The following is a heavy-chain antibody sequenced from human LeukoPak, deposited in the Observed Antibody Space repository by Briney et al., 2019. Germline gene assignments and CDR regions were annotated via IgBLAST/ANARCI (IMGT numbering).Heavy chain of an antibody. J-gene: IGHJ6*02. V-gene: IGHV4-59*01. CDR1: GGSISSYY. D-gene: IGHD3-22*01. Sequence: SETLSLTCTVSGGSISSYYWSWIRQPPGKGLEWIGYIYYSGSTNYNPSLKSRVTISVDTSKNQFSLKLSSVTAADTAVYYCARERDTMIDYGMDVWGQGTTATVSS. CDR2: IYYSGST. CDR3: ARERDTMIDYGMDV.